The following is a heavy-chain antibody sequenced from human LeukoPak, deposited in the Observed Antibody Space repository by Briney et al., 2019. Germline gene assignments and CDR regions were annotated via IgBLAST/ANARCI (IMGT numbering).Heavy chain of an antibody. Sequence: NLSLTCTVSGGSISSGGYDWTWIRQTPGKGLEWNGYIYHTGSTYYSPSLKSRVTISVDRSKNQFSLKLSSVTAADTAVYYCARGLGSEDAFDIWGQGTMVTVSP. J-gene: IGHJ3*02. CDR3: ARGLGSEDAFDI. CDR2: IYHTGST. D-gene: IGHD6-19*01. CDR1: GGSISSGGYD. V-gene: IGHV4-30-2*01.